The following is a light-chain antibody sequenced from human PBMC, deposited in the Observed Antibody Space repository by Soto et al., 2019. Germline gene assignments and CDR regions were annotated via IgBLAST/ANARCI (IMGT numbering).Light chain of an antibody. CDR2: GAS. CDR1: QSISSK. Sequence: EIVMTQSPATLSVSPGERATLSCRASQSISSKLGWYQQRPGQAPSLLIYGASTMAPGIPARFSGSGSVTEFTLTISSLQSEDSAVYYCQQYNSWTTITFGQGTRLEIK. J-gene: IGKJ5*01. V-gene: IGKV3-15*01. CDR3: QQYNSWTTIT.